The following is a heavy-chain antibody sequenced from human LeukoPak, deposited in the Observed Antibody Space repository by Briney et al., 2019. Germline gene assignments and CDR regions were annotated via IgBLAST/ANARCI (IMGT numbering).Heavy chain of an antibody. D-gene: IGHD3-10*01. Sequence: GGSLRLSCVASGFTFIDYGMTWVRQAPGKGLEWVSGISGSGGSRYYADSVKGRFTISRDNSKNTLYLQMNSLRVEDTAIYYCVKGAVRGVTTPFGYWGQGTLVTVSS. CDR2: ISGSGGSR. V-gene: IGHV3-23*01. CDR3: VKGAVRGVTTPFGY. CDR1: GFTFIDYG. J-gene: IGHJ4*02.